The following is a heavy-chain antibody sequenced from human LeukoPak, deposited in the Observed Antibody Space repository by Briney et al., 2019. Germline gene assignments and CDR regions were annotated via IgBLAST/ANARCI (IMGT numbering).Heavy chain of an antibody. CDR1: GFIVGSNY. CDR2: IYSGGST. Sequence: TGGSLRLSCAASGFIVGSNYMSWVRQAPGKGLEWVSVIYSGGSTYYADSVKGRFTISRDNSKNTLYLQMNSLRAEDTAVYYCARADYGSGTTDYWGQGTLVTVSS. V-gene: IGHV3-53*01. J-gene: IGHJ4*02. CDR3: ARADYGSGTTDY. D-gene: IGHD3-10*01.